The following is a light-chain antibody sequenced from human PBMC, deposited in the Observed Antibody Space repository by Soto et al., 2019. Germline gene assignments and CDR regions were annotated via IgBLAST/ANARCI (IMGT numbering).Light chain of an antibody. CDR1: QSISNY. Sequence: DIPMTQSPSSLSASVGDSVTITCRASQSISNYLNWYQQKPGKAPKLLVYAASSLQSGVPPRFSGSGSGTDFTLTISSLQPEDFATYYCQQSYSAPFTFGPGTKVDIK. CDR3: QQSYSAPFT. V-gene: IGKV1-39*01. CDR2: AAS. J-gene: IGKJ3*01.